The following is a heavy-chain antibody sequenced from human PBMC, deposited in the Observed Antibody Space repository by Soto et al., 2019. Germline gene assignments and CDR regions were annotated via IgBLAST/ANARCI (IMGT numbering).Heavy chain of an antibody. CDR3: ARAHYRGGSGNFWVNWCDP. V-gene: IGHV1-69*01. CDR1: GGTFRSYL. D-gene: IGHD3-10*01. J-gene: IGHJ5*02. Sequence: QVQLVQSGAEVKKPGSSVKVSCKASGGTFRSYLFSWVRQAPGQGLEWMGGIIPLFGTANYAQKFQDRVTITADESTSTAYMELSSLRSDDTAVYYCARAHYRGGSGNFWVNWCDPWGQGTLVTVSS. CDR2: IIPLFGTA.